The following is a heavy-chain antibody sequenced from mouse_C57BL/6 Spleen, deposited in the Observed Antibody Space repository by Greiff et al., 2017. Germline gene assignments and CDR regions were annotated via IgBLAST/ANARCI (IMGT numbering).Heavy chain of an antibody. CDR1: GYTFTSYW. CDR3: ARHGSSLGGYAMDY. V-gene: IGHV1-69*01. J-gene: IGHJ4*01. CDR2: IDPSDSYT. D-gene: IGHD1-1*01. Sequence: VQLQQPGAELVMPGASVKLSCKASGYTFTSYWMHWVKQRPGQGLEWIGEIDPSDSYTNYNQKFKGKSTLTVDKSSSTAYMQLSSLTSEDSAVXYCARHGSSLGGYAMDYWGQGTSVTVSS.